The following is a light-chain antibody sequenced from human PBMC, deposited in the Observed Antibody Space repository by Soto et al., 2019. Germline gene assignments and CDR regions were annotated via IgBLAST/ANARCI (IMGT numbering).Light chain of an antibody. CDR3: SSYTSSSTLDV. CDR2: DVT. V-gene: IGLV2-14*01. Sequence: QSALTQPASVSGSPGESITISCTGTSSDVGGYNYVSWYQQHPGKAPKLMIYDVTNRPSGVSNRFSGSKSGNTASLTISGLQADDGADYYCSSYTSSSTLDVFGTGTKVTVL. CDR1: SSDVGGYNY. J-gene: IGLJ1*01.